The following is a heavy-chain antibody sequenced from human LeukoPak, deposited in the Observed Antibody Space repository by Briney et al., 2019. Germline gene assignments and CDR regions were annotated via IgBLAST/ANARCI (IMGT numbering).Heavy chain of an antibody. CDR3: AKGGSYGPYYYGMDV. CDR2: ISGGGGST. D-gene: IGHD5-18*01. Sequence: GGSLRLSCAASGFTFSSYAMSWVRQAPGKGLEWVSAISGGGGSTYYADSVKGRFTISRDNSKNTLYLQMNSLRAEDTAVYYCAKGGSYGPYYYGMDVWGQGTTVTVSS. CDR1: GFTFSSYA. V-gene: IGHV3-23*01. J-gene: IGHJ6*02.